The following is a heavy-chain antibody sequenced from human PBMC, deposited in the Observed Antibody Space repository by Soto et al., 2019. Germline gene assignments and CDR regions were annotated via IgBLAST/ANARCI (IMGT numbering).Heavy chain of an antibody. Sequence: QVQLVQSGAEVKKPGSSVKVSCKASGGTFSSYAISWVRQAPGQGREWMGGIIPIFGTANYAQKFQGRVTITADESTSTAYMEVSSLRSEDTAVYYCARVRNTNSGYDDAFDYWGQGTLVTVSS. J-gene: IGHJ4*02. D-gene: IGHD5-12*01. V-gene: IGHV1-69*01. CDR1: GGTFSSYA. CDR2: IIPIFGTA. CDR3: ARVRNTNSGYDDAFDY.